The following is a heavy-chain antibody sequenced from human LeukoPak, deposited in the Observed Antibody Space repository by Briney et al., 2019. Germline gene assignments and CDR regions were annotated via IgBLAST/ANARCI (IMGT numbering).Heavy chain of an antibody. J-gene: IGHJ4*02. D-gene: IGHD3-22*01. CDR1: GYTFNSYG. V-gene: IGHV1-18*01. CDR2: IHTYNGHT. Sequence: ASVKVSCKSSGYTFNSYGITWVRQAPGQGLEWMGWIHTYNGHTNYAQKLQGRVTMTTDTSTSTAYMELRSLRSDDTAVYYCARRNDSSVPVDYWGQGTLVTVSS. CDR3: ARRNDSSVPVDY.